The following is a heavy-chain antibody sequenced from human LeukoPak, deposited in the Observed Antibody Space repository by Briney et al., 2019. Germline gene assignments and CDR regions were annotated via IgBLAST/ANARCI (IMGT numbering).Heavy chain of an antibody. D-gene: IGHD6-19*01. J-gene: IGHJ3*01. CDR3: ASPPAVAGHDAFDF. CDR1: GYIFTNYW. Sequence: GESLKISCKGSGYIFTNYWIAWVRQMPGKGLELMGIMYPADSDTRYSPSFQGQVTISADQSISTAYLQWSSLKASDTAMYYCASPPAVAGHDAFDFWGRGTMVTVSS. CDR2: MYPADSDT. V-gene: IGHV5-51*01.